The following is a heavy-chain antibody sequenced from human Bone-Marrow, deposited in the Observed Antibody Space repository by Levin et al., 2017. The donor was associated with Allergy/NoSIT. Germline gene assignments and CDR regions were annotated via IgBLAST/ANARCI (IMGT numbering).Heavy chain of an antibody. CDR3: SKDIGGATWGLYYYAMDV. CDR2: ISWNSANI. D-gene: IGHD7-27*01. J-gene: IGHJ6*02. CDR1: GFKFEDYA. Sequence: GGSLRLSCEVSGFKFEDYAMNWVRQAPGKGLEWVAGISWNSANIAYADSVKGRFTVSRDNAKNSLYLTMNSLRGDDTALYYCSKDIGGATWGLYYYAMDVWGHGTTVTVSS. V-gene: IGHV3-9*01.